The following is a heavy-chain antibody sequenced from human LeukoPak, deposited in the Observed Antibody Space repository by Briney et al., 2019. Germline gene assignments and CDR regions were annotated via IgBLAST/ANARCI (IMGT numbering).Heavy chain of an antibody. CDR3: ARVRYDILTGYYKDY. CDR1: GFTFSDYY. J-gene: IGHJ4*02. Sequence: GGSLRLSCAASGFTFSDYYMSWIRQAPGKGLEWVSYISSSGSTIYYADSVKGRFTISRDNAKNSLYLQMNSLRAKDTAVYYCARVRYDILTGYYKDYWGQGTLVTASS. D-gene: IGHD3-9*01. CDR2: ISSSGSTI. V-gene: IGHV3-11*01.